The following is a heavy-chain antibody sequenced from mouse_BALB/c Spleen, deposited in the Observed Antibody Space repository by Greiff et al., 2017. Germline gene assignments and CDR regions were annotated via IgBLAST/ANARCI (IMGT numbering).Heavy chain of an antibody. V-gene: IGHV5-17*02. J-gene: IGHJ2*01. D-gene: IGHD1-1*01. CDR3: ARTNYYGSSSALDY. CDR1: GFTFSSFG. CDR2: ISSGSSTI. Sequence: EVKLMESGGGLVQPGGSRKLSCAASGFTFSSFGMHWVRQAPEKGLEWVAYISSGSSTIYYADTVKGRFTISRDNPKNTLFLQMTSLRSEDTAMYYCARTNYYGSSSALDYWGQGTTLTVSS.